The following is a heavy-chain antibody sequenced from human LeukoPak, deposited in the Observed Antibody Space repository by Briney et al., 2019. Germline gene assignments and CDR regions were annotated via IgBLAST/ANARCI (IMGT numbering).Heavy chain of an antibody. D-gene: IGHD3-3*01. CDR3: ARDRDYDFWSGPDY. V-gene: IGHV3-21*01. J-gene: IGHJ4*02. CDR2: VSSSSSYI. Sequence: GGSLRLSCAASGFTFSSYSMNWVRQAPGKGLEWVSSVSSSSSYIYYADSVKGRFTISRDNAKNSLYLQMNSLRAEDTAVYYCARDRDYDFWSGPDYWGQGTLVTVSS. CDR1: GFTFSSYS.